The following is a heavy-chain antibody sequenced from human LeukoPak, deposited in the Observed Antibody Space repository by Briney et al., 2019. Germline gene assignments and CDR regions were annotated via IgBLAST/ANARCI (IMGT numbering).Heavy chain of an antibody. CDR1: GFTFSDYY. Sequence: GGSLRLSCAASGFTFSDYYMSWIRQAPGKGLEWVSYISSSNTYTNYAGSVKGRFTISRDDAKNSLYLQMNSLRAEDTAVYYCARSRSYYPAGYWGQGTPVTVSS. CDR2: ISSSNTYT. D-gene: IGHD1-26*01. V-gene: IGHV3-11*03. J-gene: IGHJ4*02. CDR3: ARSRSYYPAGY.